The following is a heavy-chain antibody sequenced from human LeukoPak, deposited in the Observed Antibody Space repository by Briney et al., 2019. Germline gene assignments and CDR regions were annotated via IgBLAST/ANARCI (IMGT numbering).Heavy chain of an antibody. J-gene: IGHJ5*02. V-gene: IGHV3-48*03. CDR2: ISSSGSTI. D-gene: IGHD6-13*01. CDR1: GFTFSSDE. CDR3: AGGDSSLNWFDP. Sequence: GGSLRLSCAASGFTFSSDEMNWVRQAPGKGLEWVSYISSSGSTIYYADSVKGRFTISRDNAKNSLYLQMNSLTAEDTAVYYCAGGDSSLNWFDPRGQGTLVTVSS.